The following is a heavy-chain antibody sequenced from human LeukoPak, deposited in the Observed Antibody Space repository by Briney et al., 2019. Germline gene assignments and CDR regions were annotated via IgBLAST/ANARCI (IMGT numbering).Heavy chain of an antibody. CDR2: ISGSGGST. J-gene: IGHJ6*03. D-gene: IGHD6-19*01. CDR3: AGGSGWYHYYYYYMDV. CDR1: GFTFSSYA. Sequence: GSLRLSCAASGFTFSSYAMSWVRQAPGKGLEWVSAISGSGGSTYYADSVKGRFTISRDNSKNTLYLQMNSLRAEDTAVYYCAGGSGWYHYYYYYMDVWGKETTVTVSS. V-gene: IGHV3-23*01.